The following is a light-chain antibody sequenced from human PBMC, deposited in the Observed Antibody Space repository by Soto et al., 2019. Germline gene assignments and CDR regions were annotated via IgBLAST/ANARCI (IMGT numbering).Light chain of an antibody. Sequence: DIQMTQSPSSLSASVGDRVTITCRASQSISSYLNWYQQKPGKAPKLLIYAASSLQSGVPSRFSGSGSGTEFSLTISNLQPDDCATYYCQQYENYWTFGQGTKVDNK. V-gene: IGKV1-39*01. CDR2: AAS. CDR3: QQYENYWT. CDR1: QSISSY. J-gene: IGKJ1*01.